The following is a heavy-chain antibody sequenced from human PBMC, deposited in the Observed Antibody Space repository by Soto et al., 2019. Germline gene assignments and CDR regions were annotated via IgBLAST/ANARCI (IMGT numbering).Heavy chain of an antibody. CDR2: IYAGESDT. CDR3: ARGGSPYVWFNEF. D-gene: IGHD3-16*01. J-gene: IGHJ4*02. CDR1: GYSFTNFW. Sequence: PVESLKISCKASGYSFTNFWIGWVRQMPGKGLEWMGTIYAGESDTRYSPSFQGQVTFSVDTSTNTAYLHWTSLTSGDTAIYYCARGGSPYVWFNEFWGQGTLVTVSS. V-gene: IGHV5-51*01.